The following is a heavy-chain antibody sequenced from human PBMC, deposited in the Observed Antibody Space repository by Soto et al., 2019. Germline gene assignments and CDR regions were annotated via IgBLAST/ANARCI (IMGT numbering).Heavy chain of an antibody. CDR1: GYTFTGYY. V-gene: IGHV1-2*04. CDR3: ARVGIAAADLSFDY. J-gene: IGHJ4*02. Sequence: ASVKVSCKASGYTFTGYYMHWVRQAPGQGLEWMGWINPNSGGTNYAQKFQGWVTMTRDTSISTAYMELSRLRSDDTAVYYCARVGIAAADLSFDYWGQGTLVTVSS. D-gene: IGHD6-13*01. CDR2: INPNSGGT.